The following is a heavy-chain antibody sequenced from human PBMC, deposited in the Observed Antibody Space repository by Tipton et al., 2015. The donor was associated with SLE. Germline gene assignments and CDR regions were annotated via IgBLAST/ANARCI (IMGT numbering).Heavy chain of an antibody. CDR1: TFSFSTYV. V-gene: IGHV3-23*01. J-gene: IGHJ4*02. D-gene: IGHD4-11*01. CDR2: ISGSGVTT. CDR3: AKERAETVFDY. Sequence: SLRLSCAASTFSFSTYVMNWVRQAPGKGLEWVSAISGSGVTTYYAHSVKGRFTISRDNSKNTLYLQMNSLRAEDTAVYYCAKERAETVFDYWGQGTPVTVSS.